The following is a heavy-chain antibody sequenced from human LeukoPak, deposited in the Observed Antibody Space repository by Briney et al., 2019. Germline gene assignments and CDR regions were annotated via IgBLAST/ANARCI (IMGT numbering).Heavy chain of an antibody. J-gene: IGHJ5*02. Sequence: ASVKVSCKASGYTFTSYGISWVRQAPGQGLEWMGWISAYNGNTEYAQKFQGRVSLTTDTSTRTAYMELTSLTSDDTAVYYCARESRYGSGSYRVFNWFDPWGQGTLVTVSS. CDR1: GYTFTSYG. CDR2: ISAYNGNT. V-gene: IGHV1-18*01. CDR3: ARESRYGSGSYRVFNWFDP. D-gene: IGHD3-10*01.